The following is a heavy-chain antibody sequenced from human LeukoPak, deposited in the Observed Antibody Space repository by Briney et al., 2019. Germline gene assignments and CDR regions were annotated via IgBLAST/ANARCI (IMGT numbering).Heavy chain of an antibody. V-gene: IGHV3-23*01. CDR3: AKPVLTGYYIFDY. D-gene: IGHD3-9*01. Sequence: GGSLRLSCASSGFTFSTYAMTWVRQAPGKGLERVSGISGSGGSTYYADSVKGRFTISRDNSKNTLYLQMNSLRAEDTAGYYCAKPVLTGYYIFDYWGQGTLVTVSS. J-gene: IGHJ4*02. CDR1: GFTFSTYA. CDR2: ISGSGGST.